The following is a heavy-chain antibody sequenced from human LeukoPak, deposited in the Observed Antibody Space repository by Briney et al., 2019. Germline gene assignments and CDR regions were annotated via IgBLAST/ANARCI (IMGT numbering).Heavy chain of an antibody. CDR3: ARDRFALTFDY. CDR2: ILYSGST. CDR1: GGSVSSGSHY. Sequence: SETLSLTCTVSGGSVSSGSHYWSWIRQPPGTGLEWIGYILYSGSTNYNPSLRSRVTMSVDTSKDQFSLKLNSVTAADTAVYYCARDRFALTFDYWGQGILVTVSS. J-gene: IGHJ4*02. V-gene: IGHV4-61*01. D-gene: IGHD3-16*01.